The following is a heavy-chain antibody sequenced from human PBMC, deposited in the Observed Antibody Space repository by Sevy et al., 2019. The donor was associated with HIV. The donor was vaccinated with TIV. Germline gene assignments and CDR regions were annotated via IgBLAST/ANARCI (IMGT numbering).Heavy chain of an antibody. J-gene: IGHJ4*02. V-gene: IGHV3-33*01. CDR1: GFSPSTYG. CDR2: IGYDGSNK. CDR3: ARDPRRYGDYLLAYFDY. Sequence: GGSLRLSCAASGFSPSTYGMHWVRQAPGKGLEWVAVIGYDGSNKYYADSVKGGFSISRENSRNTVFLQIDSSRAEDTAAYYCARDPRRYGDYLLAYFDYWGQGTLVTVSS. D-gene: IGHD4-17*01.